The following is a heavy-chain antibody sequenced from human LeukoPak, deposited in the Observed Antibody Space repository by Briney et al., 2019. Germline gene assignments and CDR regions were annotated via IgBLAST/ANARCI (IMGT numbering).Heavy chain of an antibody. CDR2: IYHSGST. CDR3: ASIDYYDSSGSDY. Sequence: SETLSLTCAVSGGSISSGGYSWSWIRQPPGKGLEWIGYIYHSGSTYYNPSLKSQVTISVDRSKNQFSLKLSSVTAADTAVYYCASIDYYDSSGSDYWGQGTLVTVSS. D-gene: IGHD3-22*01. J-gene: IGHJ4*02. CDR1: GGSISSGGYS. V-gene: IGHV4-30-2*01.